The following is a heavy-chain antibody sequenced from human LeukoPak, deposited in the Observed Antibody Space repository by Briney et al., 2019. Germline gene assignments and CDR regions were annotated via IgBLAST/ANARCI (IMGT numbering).Heavy chain of an antibody. Sequence: GGSLRLSCAASGFTFSDYYMSWIRQAPGKGLEWVAVISYDGSNKYYADSVKGRFTISRDNSKNTLYLQMNSLRAEDTAMYYCAKVYDSSGNLARAFDIWGQGTMVTVSS. D-gene: IGHD3-22*01. CDR2: ISYDGSNK. CDR3: AKVYDSSGNLARAFDI. V-gene: IGHV3-30*18. J-gene: IGHJ3*02. CDR1: GFTFSDYY.